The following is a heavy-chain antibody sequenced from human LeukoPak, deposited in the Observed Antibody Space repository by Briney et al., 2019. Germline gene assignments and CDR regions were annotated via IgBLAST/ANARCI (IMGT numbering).Heavy chain of an antibody. Sequence: SETLSLTCTVSGYSISSGYYWGWIRQPPGKGLEWIGSIYNSGSTYYNPSLKSRVTISVDTSKNQFSLKLSSVTAADTAVYYCARGVSSGWYWYFDLWGRGTLVTVSS. CDR3: ARGVSSGWYWYFDL. J-gene: IGHJ2*01. CDR2: IYNSGST. CDR1: GYSISSGYY. V-gene: IGHV4-38-2*02. D-gene: IGHD6-19*01.